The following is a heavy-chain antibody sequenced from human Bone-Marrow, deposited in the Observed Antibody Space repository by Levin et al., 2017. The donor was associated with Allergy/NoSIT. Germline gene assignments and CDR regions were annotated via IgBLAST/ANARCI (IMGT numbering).Heavy chain of an antibody. CDR1: GFTFSRYK. CDR2: ITSDGGTR. Sequence: AGESLKISCAASGFTFSRYKMNWVRQAPGKGLEWISYITSDGGTRYYGASVRGRFTVSRDNGENSLYLQMNSLRDEDTAVYYCARGGGWGLYQHMDVWGQGTTVTVSS. J-gene: IGHJ6*02. D-gene: IGHD1-26*01. V-gene: IGHV3-48*02. CDR3: ARGGGWGLYQHMDV.